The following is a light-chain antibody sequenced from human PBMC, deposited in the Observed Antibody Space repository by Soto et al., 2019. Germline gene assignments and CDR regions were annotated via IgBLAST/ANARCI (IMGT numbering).Light chain of an antibody. CDR2: EVT. J-gene: IGLJ2*01. CDR3: SSYAGSNNLV. Sequence: QSALTQPASVSGSPGQSITISCTGTSTDVGGYNYVSWYQQHPGKAPKLMIHEVTKRPSGVPDRFSGSKSGNTASLTVSGLQAEDEADYYCSSYAGSNNLVFGGGTKVTVL. V-gene: IGLV2-8*01. CDR1: STDVGGYNY.